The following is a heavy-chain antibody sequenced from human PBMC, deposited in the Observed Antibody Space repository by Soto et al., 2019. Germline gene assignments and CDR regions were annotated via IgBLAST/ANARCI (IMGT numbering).Heavy chain of an antibody. Sequence: SETLSLTCAVYGGSFSGYYWSWIRQPPGKGLEWIGEINHSGSTNYNPSLKSRVTISVDTSKNQFSPKLSSVTAADTAVYYCARQITDIVVVVAATHRAFDIWGQGTMVTVSS. V-gene: IGHV4-34*01. CDR1: GGSFSGYY. CDR2: INHSGST. CDR3: ARQITDIVVVVAATHRAFDI. D-gene: IGHD2-15*01. J-gene: IGHJ3*02.